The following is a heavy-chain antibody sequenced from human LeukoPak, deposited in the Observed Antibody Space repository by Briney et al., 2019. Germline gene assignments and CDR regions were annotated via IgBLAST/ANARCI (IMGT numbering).Heavy chain of an antibody. CDR3: ARAYGDSFPFDY. V-gene: IGHV3-21*01. CDR1: GFTFSTYS. Sequence: GGSLRLSCVAPGFTFSTYSMNWVRQAPGKGLEWVSSISSSSSYIYYADSVKGRFTISRDNAKNSLYLQMNSLRAEDTAVYYCARAYGDSFPFDYWGQGTLVTVSS. J-gene: IGHJ4*02. D-gene: IGHD4-17*01. CDR2: ISSSSSYI.